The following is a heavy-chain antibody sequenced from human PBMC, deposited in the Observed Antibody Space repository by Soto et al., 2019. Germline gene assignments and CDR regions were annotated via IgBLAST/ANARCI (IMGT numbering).Heavy chain of an antibody. CDR1: GYTFTGYY. CDR2: INPNSGGT. V-gene: IGHV1-2*02. J-gene: IGHJ6*02. Sequence: ASVKVSCKASGYTFTGYYMHWVRQAPGQGLEWMGWINPNSGGTNYAQKFQGRVTMTRDKSISTAYMELSRLRSDDTAVYYCATLGYCSGGSCFYYGMDVWGQGTTVTVSS. CDR3: ATLGYCSGGSCFYYGMDV. D-gene: IGHD2-15*01.